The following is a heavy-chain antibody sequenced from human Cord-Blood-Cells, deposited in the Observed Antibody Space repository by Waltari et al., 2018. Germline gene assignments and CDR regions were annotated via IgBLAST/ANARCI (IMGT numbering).Heavy chain of an antibody. J-gene: IGHJ6*03. D-gene: IGHD6-6*01. CDR3: ARVEYSSSFYYYYYYMDV. V-gene: IGHV4-34*01. CDR2: INDSGRT. CDR1: GGSFSGYY. Sequence: QVQLQQWGAGLLKPSETLSLTCAVYGGSFSGYYWSWIRQPPGKGLEWMGEINDSGRTNYNPSRKSGVTISVDTSKNQFSRKLSSVTAADTAVYYCARVEYSSSFYYYYYYMDVWGKGTTVTVSS.